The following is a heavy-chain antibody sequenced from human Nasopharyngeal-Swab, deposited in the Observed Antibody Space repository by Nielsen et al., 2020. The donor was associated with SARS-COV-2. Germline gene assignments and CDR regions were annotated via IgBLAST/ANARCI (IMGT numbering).Heavy chain of an antibody. J-gene: IGHJ4*02. CDR1: GFSFSGFY. CDR2: ISNSGNAI. Sequence: GESLKISCVASGFSFSGFYMSWVRQAPGKGLEWISYISNSGNAISYADSVKGRFTISRDNAKNSLYLQMNSLRAEDTAVYYCAREYYWGQGTMVTVSS. CDR3: AREYY. V-gene: IGHV3-11*04.